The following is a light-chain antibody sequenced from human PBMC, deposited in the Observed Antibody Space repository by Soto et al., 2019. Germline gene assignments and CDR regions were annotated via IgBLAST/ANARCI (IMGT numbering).Light chain of an antibody. CDR2: TTS. CDR1: QTSAMY. Sequence: DIQMTQSPSSLSASVGDRVTITCRASQTSAMYVNWFQQKPGKAPKRLIYTTSSLQSGVQPRFSGSGSETDFTLAISRLQPEDSATYYCQQSFTTPYTVGQGTRLEIK. CDR3: QQSFTTPYT. J-gene: IGKJ2*01. V-gene: IGKV1-39*01.